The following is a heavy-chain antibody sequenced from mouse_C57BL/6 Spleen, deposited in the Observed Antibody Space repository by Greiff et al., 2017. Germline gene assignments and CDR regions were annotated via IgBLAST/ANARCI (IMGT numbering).Heavy chain of an antibody. CDR3: TRWIYDGDSARDY. CDR1: GFTFSSYA. J-gene: IGHJ4*01. CDR2: ISSGGDYI. D-gene: IGHD2-3*01. Sequence: EVKLVESGEGLVKPGGSLKLSCAASGFTFSSYAMSWVRQTPEKRLEWIAYISSGGDYIYYDENVKGRFTISRDNARNTLYLQMSSLKSEDTAKYYCTRWIYDGDSARDYWGQGTSVTVSS. V-gene: IGHV5-9-1*02.